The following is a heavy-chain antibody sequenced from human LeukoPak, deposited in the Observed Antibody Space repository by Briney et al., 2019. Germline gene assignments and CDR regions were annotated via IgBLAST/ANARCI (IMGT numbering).Heavy chain of an antibody. D-gene: IGHD2-2*01. CDR1: GASIRSYQ. V-gene: IGHV4-59*01. CDR2: IYYSGST. J-gene: IGHJ4*02. Sequence: SETLSLTCTVSGASIRSYQWSWIRQPPGKGLEWIGYIYYSGSTNYNPSLKNRVTISVDTSKNQFSLKLSSVTAADTAVYYCARDKKGASCYDYWGQGTLVTVSS. CDR3: ARDKKGASCYDY.